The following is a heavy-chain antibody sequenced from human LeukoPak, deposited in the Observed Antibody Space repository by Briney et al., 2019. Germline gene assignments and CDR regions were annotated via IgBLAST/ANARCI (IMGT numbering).Heavy chain of an antibody. J-gene: IGHJ4*02. D-gene: IGHD6-13*01. CDR2: ISDDGSNK. Sequence: GRSLRLSCAASGFTFSSYGMHWVRQAPGKGLEWVAVISDDGSNKYYGGSVKGRFTISRDNSKNTLYLQMNSLRAEDTAVYYCAKDRGYSSSWYVFGYWGQGTLVTVSS. CDR1: GFTFSSYG. CDR3: AKDRGYSSSWYVFGY. V-gene: IGHV3-30*18.